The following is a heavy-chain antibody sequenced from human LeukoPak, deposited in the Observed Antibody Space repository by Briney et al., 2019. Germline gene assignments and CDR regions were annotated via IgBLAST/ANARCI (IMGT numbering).Heavy chain of an antibody. V-gene: IGHV1-18*01. J-gene: IGHJ6*02. Sequence: ASVKVSCKASGYTFTRYGITWVRQAPGQGLEWMGWISAYNGNTNYAQKLQGRVTMTTDTSTSTVYMELSSLRSEDTAVYYCARDLLYYDSSGYSYYYYYGMDVWGQGTTVTVSS. CDR3: ARDLLYYDSSGYSYYYYYGMDV. CDR2: ISAYNGNT. D-gene: IGHD3-22*01. CDR1: GYTFTRYG.